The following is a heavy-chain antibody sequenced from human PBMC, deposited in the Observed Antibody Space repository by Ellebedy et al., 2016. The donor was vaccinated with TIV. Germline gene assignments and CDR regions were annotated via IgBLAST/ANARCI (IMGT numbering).Heavy chain of an antibody. CDR2: IDYDGSRT. D-gene: IGHD2-8*01. CDR3: SRDTYGGDDL. V-gene: IGHV3-74*01. CDR1: GYTFSRYW. J-gene: IGHJ2*01. Sequence: GESLKISCEASGYTFSRYWMHWARQAPGKGLVWVSRIDYDGSRTNYADSVKGRFTISRDNAKNALYLQMNSLRAEDTAVYYCSRDTYGGDDLWGRGTLVTVSS.